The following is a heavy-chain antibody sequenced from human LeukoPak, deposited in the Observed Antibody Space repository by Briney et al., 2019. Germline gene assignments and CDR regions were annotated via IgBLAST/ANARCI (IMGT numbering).Heavy chain of an antibody. J-gene: IGHJ4*02. CDR2: IKQDGSEK. CDR1: GFSFSNYQ. Sequence: GGSLRLSCAASGFSFSNYQMNWVRQAPGKGLEWVADIKQDGSEKFYVDSVKGRFTISRDNAKNSLYLQMNSLRAEDTAVYYCATWGGFGPFDYWGQGTLVTVSS. CDR3: ATWGGFGPFDY. D-gene: IGHD3-16*01. V-gene: IGHV3-7*01.